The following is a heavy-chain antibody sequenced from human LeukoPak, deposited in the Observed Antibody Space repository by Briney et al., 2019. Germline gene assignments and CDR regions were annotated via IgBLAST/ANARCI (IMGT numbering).Heavy chain of an antibody. J-gene: IGHJ5*02. CDR2: ISAYNGNT. CDR1: GYTFNSYG. V-gene: IGHV1-18*01. Sequence: GASVKVSCKTSGYTFNSYGVSWVRQAPGQGPEWMGWISAYNGNTNYAKKLQGRLTLTTDTSACTVYMALGGLRSDDTALYYCASPRGSRGTYDFWSGYDNYFDPWGQGTLVTVSS. CDR3: ASPRGSRGTYDFWSGYDNYFDP. D-gene: IGHD3-3*01.